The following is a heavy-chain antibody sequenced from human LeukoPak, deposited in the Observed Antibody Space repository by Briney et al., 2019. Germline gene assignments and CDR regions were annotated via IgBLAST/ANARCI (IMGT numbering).Heavy chain of an antibody. CDR2: VFYNGNT. D-gene: IGHD3-22*01. CDR3: AKHGEDSSGYYADFFDH. J-gene: IGHJ4*02. CDR1: GGSINTKTHY. Sequence: KSSETLSLTCTVSGGSINTKTHYWACIRQTPGKGLEWIGSVFYNGNTYYNPSLKNRVTISVDTSKNQISLRLTSVTAADTAVYYCAKHGEDSSGYYADFFDHCGQGTLVTVSS. V-gene: IGHV4-39*01.